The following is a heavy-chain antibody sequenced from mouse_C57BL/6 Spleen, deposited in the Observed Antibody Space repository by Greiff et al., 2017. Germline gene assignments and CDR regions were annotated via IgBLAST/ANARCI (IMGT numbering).Heavy chain of an antibody. V-gene: IGHV5-6*01. Sequence: EVHLVESGGDLVKPGGSLKLSCAASGFTFSSYGMSWVRQTPDKRLEWVATISSGGSYTYYPDSVKGRFTISRDNAKNTLYLQMSSLKSEDTAMYYCARLEITTVVNYAMDYWGQGTSVTVSS. CDR1: GFTFSSYG. D-gene: IGHD1-1*01. J-gene: IGHJ4*01. CDR2: ISSGGSYT. CDR3: ARLEITTVVNYAMDY.